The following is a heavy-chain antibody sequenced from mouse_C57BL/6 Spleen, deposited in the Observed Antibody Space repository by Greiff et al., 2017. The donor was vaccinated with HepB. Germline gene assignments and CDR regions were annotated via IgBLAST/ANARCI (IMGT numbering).Heavy chain of an antibody. Sequence: EVKLMESGGGLVQPGGSLSLSCAASGFTFTDYYLSWVRQPPGKALEWLGFIRNKANGYTTEYSASVKGRFTISRDNSQSILYLQMNALRAEDSATYYCARSQLRQYYFDYWGQGTTLTVSS. V-gene: IGHV7-3*01. CDR2: IRNKANGYTT. CDR3: ARSQLRQYYFDY. CDR1: GFTFTDYY. D-gene: IGHD2-4*01. J-gene: IGHJ2*01.